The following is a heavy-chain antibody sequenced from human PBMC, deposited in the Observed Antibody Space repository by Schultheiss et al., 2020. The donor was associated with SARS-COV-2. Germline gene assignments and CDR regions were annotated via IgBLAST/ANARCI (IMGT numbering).Heavy chain of an antibody. CDR1: GGSISSGSYY. V-gene: IGHV4-61*02. Sequence: SETLSLTCTVSGGSISSGSYYWSWIRQPAGKGLEWIGRIHTSGSTNYNPSLKSRVTISVHTSKTQFSLKLSSVTAADTAVYYCARVGSWLQFYYYGMDVWGQGTTVTVSS. D-gene: IGHD5-24*01. CDR2: IHTSGST. J-gene: IGHJ6*02. CDR3: ARVGSWLQFYYYGMDV.